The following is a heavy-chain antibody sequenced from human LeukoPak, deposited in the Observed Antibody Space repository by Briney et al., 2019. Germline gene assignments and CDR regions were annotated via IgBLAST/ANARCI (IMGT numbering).Heavy chain of an antibody. V-gene: IGHV1-69*13. CDR2: IIPIFGTA. D-gene: IGHD5-24*01. CDR1: GGTFISYA. Sequence: SVKVSCKASGGTFISYAISWVRQAPGQGLEWMGGIIPIFGTANYAQKFQGRVTITADESTSTAYMELSSLRSEDTAVYYCARGRRDGYNYWDFDLWGRGTLVTVSS. CDR3: ARGRRDGYNYWDFDL. J-gene: IGHJ2*01.